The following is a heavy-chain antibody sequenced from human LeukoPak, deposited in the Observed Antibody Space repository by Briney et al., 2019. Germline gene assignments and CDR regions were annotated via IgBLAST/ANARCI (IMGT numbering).Heavy chain of an antibody. Sequence: PGGSLRLSCSASGFTFSSYEMNWVRPAPGKGLEWVSSISGSGSTIYYADSVKGRFTISRDNAKNSLYLQMNSLRAEDTAVYYCARARSHWGQGTLVTVSS. CDR2: ISGSGSTI. D-gene: IGHD1-26*01. V-gene: IGHV3-48*03. CDR3: ARARSH. CDR1: GFTFSSYE. J-gene: IGHJ4*02.